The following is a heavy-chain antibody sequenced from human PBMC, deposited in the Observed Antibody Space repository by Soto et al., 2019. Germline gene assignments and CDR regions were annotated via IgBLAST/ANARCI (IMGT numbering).Heavy chain of an antibody. CDR1: GFSISSGFY. CDR3: AREKVGTTFFDN. J-gene: IGHJ4*02. D-gene: IGHD1-1*01. V-gene: IGHV4-38-2*02. CDR2: IYRPGNS. Sequence: PSETLSLTCNVTGFSISSGFYLSWVRQTPGKGLEWIGSIYRPGNSYRNPSLEGRLIVSMDLSNNQFFLKLASVTAADTAIYYCAREKVGTTFFDNWGQGTQVTVSS.